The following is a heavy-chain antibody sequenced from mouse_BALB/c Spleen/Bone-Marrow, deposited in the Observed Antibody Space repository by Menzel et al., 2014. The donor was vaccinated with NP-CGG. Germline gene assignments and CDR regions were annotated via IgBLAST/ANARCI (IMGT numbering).Heavy chain of an antibody. Sequence: VQVVESGAELVKPGASVKLSCKSSGYTFTSYYMYWVKQRPGQGLEWIGGINPSNGGTNSNEKFKSKATLTVDKSSSTAYMQLSSLTSEDSAVYYCTREGTFFAYWGQGTLVTVSA. CDR3: TREGTFFAY. D-gene: IGHD3-3*01. V-gene: IGHV1S81*02. CDR2: INPSNGGT. J-gene: IGHJ3*01. CDR1: GYTFTSYY.